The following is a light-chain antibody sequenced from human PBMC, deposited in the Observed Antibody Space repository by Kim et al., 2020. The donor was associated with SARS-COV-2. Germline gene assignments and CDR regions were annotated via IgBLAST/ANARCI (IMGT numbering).Light chain of an antibody. CDR3: SSFAGYNNFV. V-gene: IGLV2-8*01. CDR1: RGDIGAYDS. J-gene: IGLJ1*01. Sequence: GQSHTISSTGTRGDIGAYDSVSWFQQHPGKAPKLMIYEVTKRPSGVPDRFSGSKSGNMASLTVSGLQPDDEADYYCSSFAGYNNFVFGTGTKVTVL. CDR2: EVT.